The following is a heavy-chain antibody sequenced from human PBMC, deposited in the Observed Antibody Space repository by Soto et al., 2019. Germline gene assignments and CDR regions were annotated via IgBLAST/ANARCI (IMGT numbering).Heavy chain of an antibody. D-gene: IGHD4-17*01. CDR2: ISHDGSVQ. V-gene: IGHV3-30*03. J-gene: IGHJ5*02. CDR3: AREATVTTSVALLS. Sequence: QVQLVESGGGVVQPGRSLRLSCAASGFTFSSYGMHWVRQAPGKGLEWVAVISHDGSVQYYVDSVKGRFSISRDSSKNTLYLQTNSMRGENTAIYYCAREATVTTSVALLSWGQGTLVTVSS. CDR1: GFTFSSYG.